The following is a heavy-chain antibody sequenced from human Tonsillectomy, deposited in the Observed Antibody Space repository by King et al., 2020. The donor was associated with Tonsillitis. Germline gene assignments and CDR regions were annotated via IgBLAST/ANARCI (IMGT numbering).Heavy chain of an antibody. D-gene: IGHD3-22*01. CDR3: VRDQYYYEINGPPRGWFDV. J-gene: IGHJ5*02. V-gene: IGHV3-30*01. Sequence: VQLVESGGGVVQPGRTLRLSCAASGFTFSSYAMHWVRQAPGKGLEWVAALSYDGSHKYFADSVKGRFTISRDNSKNTLYLQMNSLRPEDTAMYYCVRDQYYYEINGPPRGWFDVWGQGTLVTVSS. CDR1: GFTFSSYA. CDR2: LSYDGSHK.